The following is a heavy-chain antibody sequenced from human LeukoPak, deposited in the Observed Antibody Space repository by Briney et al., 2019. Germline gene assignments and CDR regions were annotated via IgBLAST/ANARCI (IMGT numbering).Heavy chain of an antibody. CDR2: IYNSGST. V-gene: IGHV4-39*01. Sequence: SETLSLTCTVSGGSISSSSYYWGWIRPPPGKGLEWIGSIYNSGSTYYNPSLKSRVTISVDTSKNQFSLKLSSVTAADTAVYYCARLVVPAAMSPKGLYYFDYWGQGTLVTVSS. CDR1: GGSISSSSYY. J-gene: IGHJ4*02. D-gene: IGHD2-2*01. CDR3: ARLVVPAAMSPKGLYYFDY.